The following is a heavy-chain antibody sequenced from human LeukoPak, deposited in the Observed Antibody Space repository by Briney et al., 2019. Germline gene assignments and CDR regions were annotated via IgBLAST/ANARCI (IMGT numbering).Heavy chain of an antibody. J-gene: IGHJ4*02. Sequence: SETLSLTCTVFGGSISSSSYYWGWIRQPPGKGLEWIGTIYYSGSTYYNPSLKSRVTISVDTSKNQFSLKLSSVTAADTAVYYCARHGDFNSRYFDYWDQGALVTVSS. CDR3: ARHGDFNSRYFDY. CDR1: GGSISSSSYY. V-gene: IGHV4-39*01. CDR2: IYYSGST. D-gene: IGHD3-3*01.